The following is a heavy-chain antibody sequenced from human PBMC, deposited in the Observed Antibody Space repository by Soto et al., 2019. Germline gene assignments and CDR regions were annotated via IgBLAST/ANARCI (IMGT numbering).Heavy chain of an antibody. CDR2: IYYSGST. Sequence: PSETLSLTCTVSGGSISSYYWSWIRQPPGKGLEWIGYIYYSGSTNYNPSLKSRVTISVDTSKNQFSLKLSSVTAADTAVYYCARGRYFDWLLPPPNWFHPWGQGTLVTVSS. CDR3: ARGRYFDWLLPPPNWFHP. D-gene: IGHD3-9*01. V-gene: IGHV4-59*12. J-gene: IGHJ5*02. CDR1: GGSISSYY.